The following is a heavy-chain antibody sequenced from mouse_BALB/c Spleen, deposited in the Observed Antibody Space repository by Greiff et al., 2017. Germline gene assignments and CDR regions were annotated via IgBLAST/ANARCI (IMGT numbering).Heavy chain of an antibody. CDR3: ARGYYDYDGFAY. CDR1: GYSFTGYT. V-gene: IGHV1-18*01. Sequence: DVKLVESGPELVKPGASMKISCTASGYSFTGYTMNWVKQSHGKNLEWIGLINPYNGGTSYNQKFKGKATLTVDKSSSTAYMELLSLTSEDSAVYYCARGYYDYDGFAYWGQGTLVTVSA. D-gene: IGHD2-4*01. J-gene: IGHJ3*01. CDR2: INPYNGGT.